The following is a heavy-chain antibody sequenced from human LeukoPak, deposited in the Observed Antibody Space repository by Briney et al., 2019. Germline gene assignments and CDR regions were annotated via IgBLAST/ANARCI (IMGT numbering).Heavy chain of an antibody. Sequence: ASVKVSCKASGYTFTSSGISWVRQAPGQGLEWMGWISAYNGNTHYVQSLQGRVTMTTDTSTSTAYMELRSLRSDDTAVYYCAKNKWESWFDPWGQGTLVTVSS. D-gene: IGHD1-26*01. CDR3: AKNKWESWFDP. V-gene: IGHV1-18*01. J-gene: IGHJ5*02. CDR1: GYTFTSSG. CDR2: ISAYNGNT.